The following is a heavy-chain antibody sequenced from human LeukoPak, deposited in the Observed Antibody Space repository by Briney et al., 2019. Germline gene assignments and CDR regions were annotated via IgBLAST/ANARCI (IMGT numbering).Heavy chain of an antibody. CDR2: IKQDGSDK. J-gene: IGHJ4*02. D-gene: IGHD1-14*01. CDR3: ATFSGAHHKTFDS. CDR1: GLTFRNYW. Sequence: GGSLRLSCAAAGLTFRNYWMSWVRQAPGKGLEWVANIKQDGSDKFYVDSVNGRFTISRDNAKNSLYLQMNTLRAEDTAIYYCATFSGAHHKTFDSWGQGTLVTVSS. V-gene: IGHV3-7*01.